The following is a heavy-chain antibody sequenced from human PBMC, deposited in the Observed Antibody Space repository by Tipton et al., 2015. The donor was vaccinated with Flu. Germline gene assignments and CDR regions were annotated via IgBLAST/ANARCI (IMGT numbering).Heavy chain of an antibody. V-gene: IGHV3-21*01. CDR3: AREEGSGWYGVAADY. CDR1: GFTFSSYS. D-gene: IGHD6-19*01. Sequence: GSLRLSCAASGFTFSSYSMNWVRQAPGKGLEWVSSISSSSSYIYYADSVKGRFTISRDNAKNSLYLQMNSLRAEDTAVYYCAREEGSGWYGVAADYWGQGTLVTASS. CDR2: ISSSSSYI. J-gene: IGHJ4*02.